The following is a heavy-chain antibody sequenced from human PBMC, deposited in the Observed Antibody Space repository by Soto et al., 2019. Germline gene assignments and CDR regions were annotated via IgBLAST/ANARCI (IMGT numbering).Heavy chain of an antibody. CDR3: AKDEVLVEVVARDYYGMDV. D-gene: IGHD2-15*01. CDR2: ISYDGRKK. CDR1: GFTFSSFG. Sequence: QVQLVESGGGVVQPGRSLRLSCAASGFTFSSFGMHWVRQAPGKGLEWVAVISYDGRKKYYADSMKGRFTISRDNSKXXVXXQMNNLRAEDTAMYYCAKDEVLVEVVARDYYGMDVWGQGTTVTVSS. J-gene: IGHJ6*02. V-gene: IGHV3-30*18.